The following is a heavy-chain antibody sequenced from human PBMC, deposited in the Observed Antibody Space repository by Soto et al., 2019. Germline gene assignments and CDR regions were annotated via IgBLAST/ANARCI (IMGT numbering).Heavy chain of an antibody. V-gene: IGHV4-59*08. J-gene: IGHJ4*02. CDR1: GGSISSYY. Sequence: PSETLSLTCTVSGGSISSYYWSWIRQPPGKGLEWIGYIYYSGSTNYNPSLKSRVTISVDTSKNQFSLKLSSVTAADTAVYYCASSYDILTGYYGLFDYWGQGTLVTVSS. CDR3: ASSYDILTGYYGLFDY. D-gene: IGHD3-9*01. CDR2: IYYSGST.